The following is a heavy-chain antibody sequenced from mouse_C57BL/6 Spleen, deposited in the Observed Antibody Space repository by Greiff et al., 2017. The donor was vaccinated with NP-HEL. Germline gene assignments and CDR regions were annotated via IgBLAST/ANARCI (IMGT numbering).Heavy chain of an antibody. Sequence: QVQLKQPGAELVKPGASVKLSCKASGYTFTSYWMHWVKQRPGQGLEWIGMIHPNSGSTNYNEKFKSKATLTVDKSSSTAYMQLSSLTSEDSAVYYCARSELGRAWFAYWGQGTLVTVSA. CDR1: GYTFTSYW. CDR3: ARSELGRAWFAY. CDR2: IHPNSGST. V-gene: IGHV1-64*01. J-gene: IGHJ3*01. D-gene: IGHD4-1*01.